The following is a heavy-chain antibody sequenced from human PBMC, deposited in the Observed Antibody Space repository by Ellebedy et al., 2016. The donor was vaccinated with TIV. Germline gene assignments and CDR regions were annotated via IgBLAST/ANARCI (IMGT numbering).Heavy chain of an antibody. Sequence: ASVKVSXKASGYTFTSYDINWVRQATGQGLEWMGWMNPNSGNTGYAQKFQGRVTMTRNTSISTAYMELSSLKASDTAMYYCARPFKGITMVRGDISGAGMDVWGQGTTVTVSS. CDR3: ARPFKGITMVRGDISGAGMDV. J-gene: IGHJ6*02. D-gene: IGHD3-10*01. CDR1: GYTFTSYD. CDR2: MNPNSGNT. V-gene: IGHV1-8*01.